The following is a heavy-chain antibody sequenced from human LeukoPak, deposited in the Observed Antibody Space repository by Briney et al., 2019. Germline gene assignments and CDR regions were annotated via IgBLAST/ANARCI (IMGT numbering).Heavy chain of an antibody. V-gene: IGHV3-11*01. J-gene: IGHJ4*02. CDR1: GFSISDYY. D-gene: IGHD3-16*01. CDR3: TRQRRGTYYAFDS. Sequence: NPGGSLRLSCDASGFSISDYYMSWIRQSPGKGLEWISYITSGGASTNYADSVKGRFTISRDKAKNSVALQLNSLGAEDTAVYYCTRQRRGTYYAFDSWGQGTLVTVSS. CDR2: ITSGGAST.